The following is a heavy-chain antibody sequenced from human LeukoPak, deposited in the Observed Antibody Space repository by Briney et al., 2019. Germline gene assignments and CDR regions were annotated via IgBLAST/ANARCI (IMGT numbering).Heavy chain of an antibody. CDR1: GGSFSGYY. V-gene: IGHV4-34*01. CDR2: INHSGST. J-gene: IGHJ6*03. CDR3: ARHVSETTTYYYFYMDV. D-gene: IGHD1-14*01. Sequence: SETLSLTCAVYGGSFSGYYWSWIRQPPGKGLEWIGEINHSGSTNYNPSLKSRVTISVDTSKNQFSLKLSSVTAADTAVYYCARHVSETTTYYYFYMDVWGEGTAVTVSS.